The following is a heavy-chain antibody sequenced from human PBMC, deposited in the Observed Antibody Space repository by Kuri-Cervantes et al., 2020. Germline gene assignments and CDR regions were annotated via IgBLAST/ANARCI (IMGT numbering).Heavy chain of an antibody. CDR1: GYTFTSYA. CDR2: INAGNGNT. Sequence: ASVKVPCKASGYTFTSYALLWVRQAPGQRLEWMGWINAGNGNTKYSQKFQGRVTMTTDTSTSTAYMELRSLRSDDTAVYYCATGIAPRGPLVYYYYMDVWGKGTAVTVSS. V-gene: IGHV1-3*01. J-gene: IGHJ6*03. CDR3: ATGIAPRGPLVYYYYMDV. D-gene: IGHD6-6*01.